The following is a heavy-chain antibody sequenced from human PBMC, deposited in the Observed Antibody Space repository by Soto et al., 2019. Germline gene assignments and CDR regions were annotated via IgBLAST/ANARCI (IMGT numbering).Heavy chain of an antibody. CDR2: IYSGGST. V-gene: IGHV3-66*01. CDR3: ARMGDSSGYSGWFDP. J-gene: IGHJ5*02. Sequence: EVQLVESGGGLVQPGGSLRLSCAASGFTVSSNYMSWVRQAPGKGLEWVSVIYSGGSTYYADSVKGRFTISRDNSKNTLYLHRNSLRAEDTAVYYCARMGDSSGYSGWFDPWGQGTLVTVSS. CDR1: GFTVSSNY. D-gene: IGHD3-22*01.